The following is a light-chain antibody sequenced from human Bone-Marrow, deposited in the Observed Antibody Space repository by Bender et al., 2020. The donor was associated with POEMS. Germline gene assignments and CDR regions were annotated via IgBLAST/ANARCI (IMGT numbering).Light chain of an antibody. CDR3: CSYAGSRTWVL. CDR1: SRDVGMFNL. J-gene: IGLJ2*01. V-gene: IGLV2-23*01. Sequence: QSALTQPASVSGSPGQSITISCTGTSRDVGMFNLVSWYQQHPGKAPKLIIYEGSERPSGVSNRFSGSKSGTSASLAISGLQSEDEADYYCCSYAGSRTWVLFGGGTKLTVL. CDR2: EGS.